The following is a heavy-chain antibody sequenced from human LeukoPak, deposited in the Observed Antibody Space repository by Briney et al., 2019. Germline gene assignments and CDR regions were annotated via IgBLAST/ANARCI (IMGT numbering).Heavy chain of an antibody. CDR1: GYTFTGYY. CDR2: INPNSGGT. D-gene: IGHD1-26*01. J-gene: IGHJ4*02. CDR3: ARVVGATTLDY. V-gene: IGHV1-2*06. Sequence: ASVKVSCKASGYTFTGYYMHWVRQAPGQGLEWMGRINPNSGGTNYAQKFQGRVTMTRDTSISTACMELSRLRSDDTAVYYFARVVGATTLDYWGQGTLVTVSS.